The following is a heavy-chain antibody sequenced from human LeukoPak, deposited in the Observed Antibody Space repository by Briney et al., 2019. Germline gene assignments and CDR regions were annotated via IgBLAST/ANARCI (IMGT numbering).Heavy chain of an antibody. CDR2: MNPNSGNT. D-gene: IGHD6-19*01. CDR3: ARRAGRGIAVAGTRDYFDY. J-gene: IGHJ4*02. CDR1: GYTFTSYD. V-gene: IGHV1-8*01. Sequence: ASVKVSCKASGYTFTSYDINWVRQATGQGLEWMGWMNPNSGNTGYAQKFQGRVTMTRNTSISTAYMELSSLRPEDTAVYYCARRAGRGIAVAGTRDYFDYWGQGTLVTVSS.